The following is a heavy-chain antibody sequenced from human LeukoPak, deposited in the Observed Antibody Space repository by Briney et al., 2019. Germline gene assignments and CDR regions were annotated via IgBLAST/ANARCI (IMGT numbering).Heavy chain of an antibody. CDR1: GGTFINYP. CDR3: AREWADYGSGSYYYY. D-gene: IGHD3-10*01. CDR2: ITPLFGRP. Sequence: SVKVSCKASGGTFINYPISWVRQAPGQGLEWMGGITPLFGRPNYAQKFQGRVTINADESTSTAYMELSSLRSEDTAIYYCAREWADYGSGSYYYYWGQGTLVTVSS. J-gene: IGHJ4*02. V-gene: IGHV1-69*13.